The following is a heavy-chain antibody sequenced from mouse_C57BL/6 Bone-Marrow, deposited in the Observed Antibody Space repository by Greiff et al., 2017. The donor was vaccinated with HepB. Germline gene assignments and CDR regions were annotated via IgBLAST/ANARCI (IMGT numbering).Heavy chain of an antibody. D-gene: IGHD1-1*01. CDR1: GYTFTSYW. Sequence: QVQLQQPGAELVKPGASVKLSCKASGYTFTSYWMHWVKQRPGQGLEWIGMIHPNSGSTNYNEKFKIKATLTVDKSSSTAYMQLSSLTSEDSAVYYCARRRVSTTVVAPYWYFDVWGTGTTVTVSS. CDR2: IHPNSGST. J-gene: IGHJ1*03. CDR3: ARRRVSTTVVAPYWYFDV. V-gene: IGHV1-64*01.